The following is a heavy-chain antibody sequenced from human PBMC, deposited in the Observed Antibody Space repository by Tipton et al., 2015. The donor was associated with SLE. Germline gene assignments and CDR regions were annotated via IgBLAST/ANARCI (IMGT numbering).Heavy chain of an antibody. J-gene: IGHJ6*03. V-gene: IGHV3-9*01. Sequence: SLRLSCAASGFSFYDYAMHWVRQAPGKGLEWVSGVGWDSAYIAYADSIEGRFTIPRDNAKSSLYLQMNSLRPEDTAFYYCVRVGTPDYYMDVWGKGTRVSVSS. CDR3: VRVGTPDYYMDV. CDR1: GFSFYDYA. CDR2: VGWDSAYI. D-gene: IGHD1-26*01.